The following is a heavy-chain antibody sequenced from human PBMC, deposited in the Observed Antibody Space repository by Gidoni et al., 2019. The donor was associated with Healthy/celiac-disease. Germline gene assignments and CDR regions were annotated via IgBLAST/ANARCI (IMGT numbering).Heavy chain of an antibody. J-gene: IGHJ4*02. CDR1: GFTFSSYS. CDR2: ISSSSSYI. D-gene: IGHD3-16*02. CDR3: ATGIMITFGGVIVPFDY. V-gene: IGHV3-21*01. Sequence: EVQLVESGGGLVKPGGSLRLSCAASGFTFSSYSMNWVRQAPGKGLEWVSSISSSSSYIYYADSVKGRFTISRDNAKNSLYLQMNSLRAEDTAVYYCATGIMITFGGVIVPFDYWGQGTLVTVSS.